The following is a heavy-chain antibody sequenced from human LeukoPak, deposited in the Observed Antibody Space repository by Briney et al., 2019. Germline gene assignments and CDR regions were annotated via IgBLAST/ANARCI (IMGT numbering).Heavy chain of an antibody. V-gene: IGHV1-8*01. Sequence: ASVKVSCKASGYTFTSYDINRVRQAPGQGLEWMGWMNPNSGNTGYAQKFQGRVTMTRDTSISTAYMELSRLRSDDTAVYYCARAPGYCSGGSCYTYYFDYWGQGTLVTVSS. J-gene: IGHJ4*02. CDR3: ARAPGYCSGGSCYTYYFDY. CDR2: MNPNSGNT. D-gene: IGHD2-15*01. CDR1: GYTFTSYD.